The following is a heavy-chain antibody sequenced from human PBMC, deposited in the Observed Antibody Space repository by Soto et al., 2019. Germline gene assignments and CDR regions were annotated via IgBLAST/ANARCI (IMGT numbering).Heavy chain of an antibody. V-gene: IGHV3-30*03. CDR2: IAYDGSKT. J-gene: IGHJ5*01. Sequence: QVQVVESGGGVVQPGRSLRLTCAASGFTFSSSGMHWVRQAPGKGLEWVALIAYDGSKTYYGESVRGRFTISRDNSENTLFLQMNSLRAEATAVYYCARWVGGSMFDNSGKYDSWGQGTLVTVSS. CDR1: GFTFSSSG. CDR3: ARWVGGSMFDNSGKYDS. D-gene: IGHD3-22*01.